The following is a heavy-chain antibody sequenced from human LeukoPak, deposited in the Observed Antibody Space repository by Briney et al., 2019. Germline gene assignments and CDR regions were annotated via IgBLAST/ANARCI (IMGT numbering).Heavy chain of an antibody. CDR3: AREVGYCSSTSCSSRNFQH. J-gene: IGHJ1*01. Sequence: ASVKVSCKASGYTFTGYYMHWVRQAPGQGLEWMGWINPNSGGTNYAQKFQGRVTMTRDTSISTAYMELSRLRSDDTAVYHCAREVGYCSSTSCSSRNFQHWGQGTLVTVSS. D-gene: IGHD2-2*01. CDR2: INPNSGGT. CDR1: GYTFTGYY. V-gene: IGHV1-2*02.